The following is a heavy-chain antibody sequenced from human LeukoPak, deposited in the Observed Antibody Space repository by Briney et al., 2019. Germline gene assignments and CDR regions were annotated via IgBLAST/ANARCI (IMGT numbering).Heavy chain of an antibody. D-gene: IGHD5-24*01. V-gene: IGHV4-59*01. CDR1: GGSICSYY. Sequence: SETLSLTCTVSGGSICSYYWSWTRQPPGKGLEWIGYIYYSGSTNYNPSLKSRVTISVDTSKNQFSLKLSSVTAADTAVNYCASDGFKWGAFDYWGQGTLVTVSS. CDR3: ASDGFKWGAFDY. J-gene: IGHJ4*02. CDR2: IYYSGST.